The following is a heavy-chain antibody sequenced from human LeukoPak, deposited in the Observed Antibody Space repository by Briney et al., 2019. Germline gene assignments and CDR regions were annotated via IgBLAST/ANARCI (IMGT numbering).Heavy chain of an antibody. CDR3: ARVQTTVTTLDY. CDR2: ISSSGSTR. CDR1: GFTFSGYE. Sequence: QPGGSLRLSCAASGFTFSGYEMNWVRQAPGKGLEWVSYISSSGSTRYYADSVKGRFTISRDNAKNSLYLQMNSLRAEDTAVYYCARVQTTVTTLDYWGQGTLVTVSS. V-gene: IGHV3-48*03. D-gene: IGHD4-17*01. J-gene: IGHJ4*02.